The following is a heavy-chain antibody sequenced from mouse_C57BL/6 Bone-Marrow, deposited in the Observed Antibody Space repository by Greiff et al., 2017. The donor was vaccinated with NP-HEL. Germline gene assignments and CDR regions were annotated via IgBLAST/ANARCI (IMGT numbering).Heavy chain of an antibody. Sequence: VQLQQPGAELVMPGASVKLSCKASGYTFTSYWMHCVKQRPGQGLEWIGEIDPSDSYTNYNQKFKGKSTLTVDKSSSTAYMQLSSLTSEDSAVYYCAREGAFITTVVAWYFDVWGTGTTVTVSS. V-gene: IGHV1-69*01. D-gene: IGHD1-1*01. CDR1: GYTFTSYW. J-gene: IGHJ1*03. CDR2: IDPSDSYT. CDR3: AREGAFITTVVAWYFDV.